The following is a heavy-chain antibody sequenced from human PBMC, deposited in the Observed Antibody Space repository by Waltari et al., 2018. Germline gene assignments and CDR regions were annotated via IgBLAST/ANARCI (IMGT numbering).Heavy chain of an antibody. V-gene: IGHV3-30*02. CDR3: AKGAYHVSSSNGDS. J-gene: IGHJ4*02. D-gene: IGHD6-6*01. CDR1: ALTFGSND. CDR2: IWFDGSNQ. Sequence: QGQLVESGGGVVQPGGSLRLSCTASALTFGSNDLHWVRQPPGKGLEWVAVIWFDGSNQFYADSVKGRFTISRDNSKNTAYLHMNSLRAEDTAIYYCAKGAYHVSSSNGDSWGQGTLVIVSS.